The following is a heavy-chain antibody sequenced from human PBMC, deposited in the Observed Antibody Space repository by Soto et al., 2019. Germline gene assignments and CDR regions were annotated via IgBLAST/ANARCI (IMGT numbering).Heavy chain of an antibody. D-gene: IGHD4-17*01. J-gene: IGHJ4*02. CDR2: IGSGGST. CDR1: GFTFSSYA. V-gene: IGHV3-23*01. Sequence: GGSLRLSCAASGFTFSSYAMTWVRQAPGKGLEWVSAIGSGGSTYYADSVKGRFTISRDNSRNTLYLQMNSLRADDTAVYYCAKDLGSPTVVTPELEFDYWGQGTQVTVSS. CDR3: AKDLGSPTVVTPELEFDY.